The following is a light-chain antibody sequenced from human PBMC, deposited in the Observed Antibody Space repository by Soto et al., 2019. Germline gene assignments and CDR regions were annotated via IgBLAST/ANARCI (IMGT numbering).Light chain of an antibody. CDR2: RAS. V-gene: IGKV1-5*03. J-gene: IGKJ4*01. Sequence: DIQMTQSPSTLSASVGDRVTITCRASQSITTWLAWYQQKPGKAPKVLISRASSLESGVPSRFSGSGSGTEFTLTISRLQPADFATYFCQQYSTYSLTFGGGTKVEMK. CDR1: QSITTW. CDR3: QQYSTYSLT.